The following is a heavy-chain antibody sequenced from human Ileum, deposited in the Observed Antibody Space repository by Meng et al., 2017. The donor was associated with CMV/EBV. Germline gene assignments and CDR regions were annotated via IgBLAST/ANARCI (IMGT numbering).Heavy chain of an antibody. D-gene: IGHD4/OR15-4a*01. CDR1: GSTFPTHA. J-gene: IGHJ4*02. CDR2: INTGNGDT. V-gene: IGHV1-3*04. Sequence: SCQASGSTFPTHAIHWVRPAPGQSLEWMGLINTGNGDTDYSQRFRGRVVLTRETSASTAYMEMSSLTSEDTAVYYCARELYGGYWDYWGQGTLVTVSS. CDR3: ARELYGGYWDY.